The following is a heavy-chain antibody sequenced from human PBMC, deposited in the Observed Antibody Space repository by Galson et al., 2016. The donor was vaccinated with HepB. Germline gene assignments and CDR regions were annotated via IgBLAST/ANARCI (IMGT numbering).Heavy chain of an antibody. Sequence: SLRLSCAASGLTFSRFWMTWVRQAPGKGLEWVANINHDGSEKHYLDSVRGRFTISRDNAKNSLYLQMNSLRAEDTAVYSCARAYQYTLDYWGQGTLVTVSS. J-gene: IGHJ4*02. CDR1: GLTFSRFW. V-gene: IGHV3-7*04. CDR2: INHDGSEK. CDR3: ARAYQYTLDY. D-gene: IGHD1-1*01.